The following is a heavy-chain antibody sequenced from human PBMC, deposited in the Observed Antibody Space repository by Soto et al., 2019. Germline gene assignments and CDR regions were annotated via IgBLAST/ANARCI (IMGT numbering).Heavy chain of an antibody. CDR2: ISVGGGGP. V-gene: IGHV3-23*01. CDR3: AKDDTTSDNDFWSAYHPYDMDV. CDR1: GFTFSSYA. D-gene: IGHD3-3*01. J-gene: IGHJ6*02. Sequence: EVQLLESGGGLVQPGGSLRLSCAASGFTFSSYAMTWVRQAPGKGLEWVSAISVGGGGPNYADSVKGRFTISRDNSKNTLYLQMNSLRAEDTAVYYCAKDDTTSDNDFWSAYHPYDMDVWGQGTTVTVSS.